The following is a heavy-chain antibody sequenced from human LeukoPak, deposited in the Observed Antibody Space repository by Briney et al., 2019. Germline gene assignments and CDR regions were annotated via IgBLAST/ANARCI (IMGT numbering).Heavy chain of an antibody. Sequence: GGSLRLSCAASGFTFSSYSMNWVRQAPGKGLEWVSYTSASSGYISYPDSVKGRFTISRDNAKNSLYLQMNSLKDDDTAVYYCARDNTATEYFEHWGQGTLVTVSS. CDR2: TSASSGYI. D-gene: IGHD5-18*01. J-gene: IGHJ1*01. CDR3: ARDNTATEYFEH. CDR1: GFTFSSYS. V-gene: IGHV3-21*01.